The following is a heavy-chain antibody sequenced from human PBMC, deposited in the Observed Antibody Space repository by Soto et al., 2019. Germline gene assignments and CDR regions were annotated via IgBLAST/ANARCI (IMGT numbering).Heavy chain of an antibody. J-gene: IGHJ4*02. CDR1: GFTFSSYA. CDR3: AIRSSSSTFDY. D-gene: IGHD6-6*01. Sequence: EVQLLESGGGLVQPGESLRLSCAASGFTFSSYAMSWVRQAPGKGLEWVSVISGSDDSTYYADSVKGRFTISRDNSKNTLYPQMNSLRAEDTAVYYCAIRSSSSTFDYWGQGTLVTVSS. V-gene: IGHV3-23*01. CDR2: ISGSDDST.